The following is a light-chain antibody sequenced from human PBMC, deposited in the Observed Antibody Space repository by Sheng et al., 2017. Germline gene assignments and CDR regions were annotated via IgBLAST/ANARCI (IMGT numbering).Light chain of an antibody. J-gene: IGKJ3*01. CDR2: DAS. CDR1: QRVTSN. CDR3: QQRSKWPVT. Sequence: EGVLTQSPAILSLSPGERATLSCGASQRVTSNVNWYQQKPGQVPRLLIYDASNRATGIPARFSGSGSGTDFTLTISRLEPEDFAVYYCQQRSKWPVTFGPGTKVDIK. V-gene: IGKV3-11*01.